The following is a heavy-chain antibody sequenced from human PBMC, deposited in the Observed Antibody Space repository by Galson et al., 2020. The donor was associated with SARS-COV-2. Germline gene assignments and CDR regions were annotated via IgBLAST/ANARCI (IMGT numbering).Heavy chain of an antibody. CDR1: GFTVSSNY. V-gene: IGHV3-66*01. J-gene: IGHJ4*02. Sequence: GESLKISCAASGFTVSSNYMNWIRQTPAKGLEWVSVTHNDGNTYYADSAKGRFTVSRDIVKNTLYLRMNSLRAEDTAVYYCAGGTEQRDYFDLWGQGTLVTVSS. D-gene: IGHD6-25*01. CDR2: THNDGNT. CDR3: AGGTEQRDYFDL.